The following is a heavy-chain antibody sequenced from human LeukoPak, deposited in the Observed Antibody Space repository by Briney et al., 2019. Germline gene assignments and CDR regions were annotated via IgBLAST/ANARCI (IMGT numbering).Heavy chain of an antibody. Sequence: SGPTLVNPTQTLTLTCTFYGCSLSTSGMCVSWIRQPPGKALEWLARIDWADDKYYSTSLKTRLTISKHSSKNQVVLTMSCMHRVHTTTYYCARILGIAAAGYFDYGGQGTLVTVSS. CDR1: GCSLSTSGMC. D-gene: IGHD6-13*01. J-gene: IGHJ4*02. V-gene: IGHV2-70*11. CDR3: ARILGIAAAGYFDY. CDR2: IDWADDK.